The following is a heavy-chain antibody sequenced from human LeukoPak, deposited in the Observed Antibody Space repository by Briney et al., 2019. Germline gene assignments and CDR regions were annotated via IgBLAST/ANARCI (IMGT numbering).Heavy chain of an antibody. CDR2: ISAYNGNT. V-gene: IGHV1-18*01. Sequence: ASVKVSCKASGYTFASYGISWVRQAPGQGLEWMGWISAYNGNTNYAQKLQGRVTMTTDTSTSTAYMELRSLRSDDTAVYYCARERATDDAFDIWGQGTMVTVSS. J-gene: IGHJ3*02. CDR3: ARERATDDAFDI. CDR1: GYTFASYG.